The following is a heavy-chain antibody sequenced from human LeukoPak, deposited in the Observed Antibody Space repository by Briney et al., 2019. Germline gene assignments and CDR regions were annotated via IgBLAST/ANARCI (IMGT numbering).Heavy chain of an antibody. CDR3: ARLYSGYDYYCYYYMDV. CDR1: GYTFTGYY. V-gene: IGHV1-2*02. J-gene: IGHJ6*03. D-gene: IGHD5-12*01. Sequence: ASVKVSCKASGYTFTGYYMHWVRQAPGPGLEWMGWINPNSGGTNYAQKFQGRVTMTRDTSISTAYMELSRLRSDDTAVYYCARLYSGYDYYCYYYMDVWGKGTTVTVSS. CDR2: INPNSGGT.